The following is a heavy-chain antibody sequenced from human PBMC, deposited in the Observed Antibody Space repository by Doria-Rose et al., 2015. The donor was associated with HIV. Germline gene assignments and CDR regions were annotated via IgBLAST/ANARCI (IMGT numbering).Heavy chain of an antibody. D-gene: IGHD3-3*01. CDR2: TYYTGTS. J-gene: IGHJ4*02. CDR3: ARMGSYRELDY. CDR1: GASVSSRGYY. Sequence: DAVLVKPSETLSLTCRVSGASVSSRGYYWNWIRRVPGKGLESLGYTYYTGTSDYSPSLKSRLNMAVDTSKNQFSLKLSFVTVADTAVYHCARMGSYRELDYWGQGALVNVSA. V-gene: IGHV4-31*03.